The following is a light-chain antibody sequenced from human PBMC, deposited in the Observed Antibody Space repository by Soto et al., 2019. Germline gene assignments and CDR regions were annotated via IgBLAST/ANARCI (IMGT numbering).Light chain of an antibody. CDR2: DAS. Sequence: DIQMTQSPSNLSASVGDRVIITCRASQSISSWVAWYQQKPGKAPKLLIYDASSLESGVPSRLSGSGSGTEFTLTISRLQPDDFVTYFWQQYNSYPWTFGQGTKVEIK. CDR3: QQYNSYPWT. V-gene: IGKV1-5*01. CDR1: QSISSW. J-gene: IGKJ1*01.